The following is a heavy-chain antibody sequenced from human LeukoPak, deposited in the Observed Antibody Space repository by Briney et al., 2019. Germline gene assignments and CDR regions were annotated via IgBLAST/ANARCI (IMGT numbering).Heavy chain of an antibody. J-gene: IGHJ4*02. V-gene: IGHV3-30*01. D-gene: IGHD2-21*02. CDR1: GFTFSSYA. CDR2: ISYDGSNK. Sequence: GGSLRPSCAASGFTFSSYAMHWVRQAPGKGLEWVAVISYDGSNKYYADSVKGRFTISRDNSKNTLYLQMNSLRAEDTAVYYCAREVAYCGGDCYSHFDYWGQGTLVTVSS. CDR3: AREVAYCGGDCYSHFDY.